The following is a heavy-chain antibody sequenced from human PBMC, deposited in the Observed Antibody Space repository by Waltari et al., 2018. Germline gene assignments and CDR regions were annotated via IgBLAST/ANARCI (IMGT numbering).Heavy chain of an antibody. D-gene: IGHD3-10*01. J-gene: IGHJ6*02. CDR1: GASVNAAFW. Sequence: QLLLQESGPGLVRPSGTLSLTCSVSGASVNAAFWWTWVRQSPGKGLEWIGEIYYTGTTHSNPSLTGRLTVSLDKSRNQFSLSLMSVTAADAGVYYCARGFRQMRGLNNHYYGLDVWGQGTTVTVSS. CDR2: IYYTGTT. V-gene: IGHV4-4*02. CDR3: ARGFRQMRGLNNHYYGLDV.